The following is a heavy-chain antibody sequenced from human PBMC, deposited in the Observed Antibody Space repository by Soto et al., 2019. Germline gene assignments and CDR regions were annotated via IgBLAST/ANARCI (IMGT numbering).Heavy chain of an antibody. CDR3: ARDKSSGWYYFDY. CDR1: GYTFTSYG. Sequence: ASVKVSCKASGYTFTSYGISWVRQAPGQGLEWMGGIIPIFGTANYAQKFQGRVTITADESTSTAYMELSSLRSEDTAVYYCARDKSSGWYYFDYWGQGTLVTVSS. D-gene: IGHD6-19*01. V-gene: IGHV1-69*13. CDR2: IIPIFGTA. J-gene: IGHJ4*02.